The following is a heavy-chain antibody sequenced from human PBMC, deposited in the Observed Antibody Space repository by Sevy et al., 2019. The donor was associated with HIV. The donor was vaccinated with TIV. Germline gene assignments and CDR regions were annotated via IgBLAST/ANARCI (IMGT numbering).Heavy chain of an antibody. CDR3: AREKGSIAARTGAYYYGMDV. J-gene: IGHJ6*02. V-gene: IGHV4-59*01. CDR2: IYYSGRT. Sequence: SETLSLTCTVSGGTISSYYWSWIRQPPGKGLEWIGYIYYSGRTNYNPSLKSRVTISVDTSKNQFSLKLSSVTAADTAVYYCAREKGSIAARTGAYYYGMDVWGQGTTVTVSS. D-gene: IGHD6-6*01. CDR1: GGTISSYY.